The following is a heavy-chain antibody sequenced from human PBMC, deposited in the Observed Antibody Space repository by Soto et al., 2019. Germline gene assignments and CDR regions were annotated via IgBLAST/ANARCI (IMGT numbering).Heavy chain of an antibody. D-gene: IGHD3-9*01. CDR2: ISYDGSNK. J-gene: IGHJ6*02. CDR1: GFTFSSYG. Sequence: QVQLVESGGGVVQPGRSLRLSCAASGFTFSSYGMHWVRQAPGKGLEWVAVISYDGSNKYYADSVKGRFTISRDNSKNRLYLQMNSLRAEDTAVYYCAKISWGDWYYYYSYGMDVWGQGTTVTVSS. CDR3: AKISWGDWYYYYSYGMDV. V-gene: IGHV3-30*18.